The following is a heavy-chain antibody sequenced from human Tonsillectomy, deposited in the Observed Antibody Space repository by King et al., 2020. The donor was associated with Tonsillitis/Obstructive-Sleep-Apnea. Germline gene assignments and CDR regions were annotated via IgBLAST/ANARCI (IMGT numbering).Heavy chain of an antibody. CDR2: ISGSGGSI. Sequence: VQLVESGGGLVQPGGSLRLSCAASGLTFSSYAMSWVRQAPGKGLEWVSAISGSGGSIYYADSVKGRFTISRDNSKNTLHLQMNSLRAEDTAVYYCAKDRYDFWSGYPQYYFDYWGQGTLVTVSS. V-gene: IGHV3-23*04. CDR3: AKDRYDFWSGYPQYYFDY. J-gene: IGHJ4*02. D-gene: IGHD3-3*01. CDR1: GLTFSSYA.